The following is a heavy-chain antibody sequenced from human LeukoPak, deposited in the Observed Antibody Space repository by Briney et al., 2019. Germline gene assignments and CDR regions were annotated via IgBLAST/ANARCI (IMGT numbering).Heavy chain of an antibody. D-gene: IGHD3-22*01. J-gene: IGHJ4*02. Sequence: VKVSCKASGGTFSSYAISWVRQAPGQGPEWMGRIIPIFGTANHAQKFKARVTIPTAEYTRTAYRELSSLRSEDTAVYYCAREYDSSGYYGPLGWNYWGQGTLVTVSS. V-gene: IGHV1-69*13. CDR1: GGTFSSYA. CDR3: AREYDSSGYYGPLGWNY. CDR2: IIPIFGTA.